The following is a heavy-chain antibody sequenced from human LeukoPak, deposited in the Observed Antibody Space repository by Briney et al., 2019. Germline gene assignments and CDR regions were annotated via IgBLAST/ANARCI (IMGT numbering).Heavy chain of an antibody. J-gene: IGHJ4*02. CDR3: GRPYGSGNYYNLGLDY. Sequence: SVKVSCKASGGTFSDYAFIWVRQAPGQGLEVMGRIFPAFGPVTYAQKFHDRVTISADESTSTVFVEVNSLRFEDTAIYYCGRPYGSGNYYNLGLDYWGQGTPVTVSS. CDR1: GGTFSDYA. V-gene: IGHV1-69*13. D-gene: IGHD3-10*01. CDR2: IFPAFGPV.